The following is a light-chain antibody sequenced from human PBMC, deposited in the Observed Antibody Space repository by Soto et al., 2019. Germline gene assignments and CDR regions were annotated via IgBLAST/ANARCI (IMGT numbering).Light chain of an antibody. CDR3: QQYGSSTKT. CDR1: QSVNSD. V-gene: IGKV3-20*01. J-gene: IGKJ1*01. Sequence: EIVLTQSPGTLSLSPGERATLSCRASQSVNSDLAWYQQKPGQAPRLLIYGASTRATGIPDRFSGSGSGTDFTLTISRLEPGDFAVYYCQQYGSSTKTFGQGTKVDI. CDR2: GAS.